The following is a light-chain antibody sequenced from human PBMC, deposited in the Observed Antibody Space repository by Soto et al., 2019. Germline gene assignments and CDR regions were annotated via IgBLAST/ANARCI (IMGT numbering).Light chain of an antibody. CDR1: QSVSSY. J-gene: IGKJ2*01. CDR2: DAS. V-gene: IGKV3-11*01. CDR3: QQRSNWLYT. Sequence: EIVLTQSPATLSLSPGERATLSCRASQSVSSYLAWYQQKPGQAPRLLIYDASNRATGIPARFSGSGSGTDFTFTISSLEPEDFAFYYCQQRSNWLYTFGQGTKVDIK.